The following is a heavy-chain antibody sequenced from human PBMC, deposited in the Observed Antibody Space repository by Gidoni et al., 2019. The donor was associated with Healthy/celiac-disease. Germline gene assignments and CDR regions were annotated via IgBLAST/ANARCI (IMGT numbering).Heavy chain of an antibody. J-gene: IGHJ5*02. Sequence: QVQLQQWGAGLLKPSETLSLTCAVYGGSFSGYYWSWIRQPPVKGLEWIGEINHSGSTNYNPSLKSRVTISVDTSKNQFSLKLSSVTAADAAVYYCARAMVRGVIITTRRTNWFDPWGQGTLVTVSS. V-gene: IGHV4-34*01. CDR1: GGSFSGYY. D-gene: IGHD3-10*01. CDR2: INHSGST. CDR3: ARAMVRGVIITTRRTNWFDP.